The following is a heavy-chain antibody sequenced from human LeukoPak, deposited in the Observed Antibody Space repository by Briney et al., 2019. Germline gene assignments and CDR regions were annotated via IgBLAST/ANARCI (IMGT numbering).Heavy chain of an antibody. J-gene: IGHJ4*02. D-gene: IGHD4-23*01. CDR3: VRRGYGGPSPYFDY. Sequence: GESLEISCKGSGYTFTSYWIGWVRQMPGKGLEWMGIIYPRDSDTRYSPSFQGQVIISADNSISTAYLQWSSLKASDTAMYYCVRRGYGGPSPYFDYWGQGILVTVSS. CDR2: IYPRDSDT. CDR1: GYTFTSYW. V-gene: IGHV5-51*01.